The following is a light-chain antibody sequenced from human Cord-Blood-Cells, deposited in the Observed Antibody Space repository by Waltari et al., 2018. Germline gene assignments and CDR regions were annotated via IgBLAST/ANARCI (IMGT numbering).Light chain of an antibody. V-gene: IGLV2-23*01. J-gene: IGLJ3*02. CDR1: SRDVGGYNL. CDR3: CSYAGSSTWV. Sequence: QSALTQPASVSGSPGQSITISCTGTSRDVGGYNLVSWYQQHPGKAPKLMIYEGSKRPSGVSNRFSGSKPGNTASLTISGLQAEDEADYYCCSYAGSSTWVFGGGTKLTVL. CDR2: EGS.